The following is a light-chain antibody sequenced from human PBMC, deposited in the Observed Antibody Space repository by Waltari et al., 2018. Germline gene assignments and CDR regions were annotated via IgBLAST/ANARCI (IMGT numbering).Light chain of an antibody. Sequence: DVVMTQTPLSLSVTPGQPASISCKSSQSLLHSDGKTYLSWYLQKPGQPPQLLISEVSNRVSGVPDRFSGSGSGTDFTLKISRVEAEDVGVYYCMQIKQLPQWTFGQGTKVEIK. V-gene: IGKV2D-29*01. CDR1: QSLLHSDGKTY. J-gene: IGKJ1*01. CDR3: MQIKQLPQWT. CDR2: EVS.